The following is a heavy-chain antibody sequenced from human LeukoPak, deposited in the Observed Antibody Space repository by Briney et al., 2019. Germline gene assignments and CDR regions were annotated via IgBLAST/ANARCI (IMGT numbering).Heavy chain of an antibody. Sequence: GGSLRLSCAAPGFTFSSYAMSWVRQAPGKGLEWVSAISGSGGSTYYADSVKGRFTISRDNSKNTLYLQMNSLRAEDTAVYYCAKGLMVRGVDYYYMDVWGKGTTVTVSS. V-gene: IGHV3-23*01. CDR2: ISGSGGST. D-gene: IGHD3-10*01. CDR1: GFTFSSYA. J-gene: IGHJ6*03. CDR3: AKGLMVRGVDYYYMDV.